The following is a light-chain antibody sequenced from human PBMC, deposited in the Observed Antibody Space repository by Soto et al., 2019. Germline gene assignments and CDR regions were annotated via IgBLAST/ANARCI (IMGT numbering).Light chain of an antibody. V-gene: IGKV1-9*01. CDR3: QQINTYPVT. CDR1: QGISSY. J-gene: IGKJ4*01. Sequence: DIQLTQSPSFLSASVGDRVTITCRASQGISSYLAWYQQKPGKAPKLLIYATSTFQSGVPSRFSGSGSGTEFTLTISSLQPEDFATYYCQQINTYPVTFGGGTKVEIK. CDR2: ATS.